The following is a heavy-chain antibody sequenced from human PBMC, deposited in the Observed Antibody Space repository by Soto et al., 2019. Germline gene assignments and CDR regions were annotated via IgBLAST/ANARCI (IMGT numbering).Heavy chain of an antibody. CDR2: INAGNGNT. Sequence: GASVKVSCKASGYTFTSYAMYWVRQAPGQRLEWMGWINAGNGNTKYSQKFQGRVTITRDTSASTAYMELSSLRSEDTAVYYCGRVGGDYRSPGGGDYRSPGDYYYYYMDVWGKGTTVTVSS. CDR3: GRVGGDYRSPGGGDYRSPGDYYYYYMDV. D-gene: IGHD4-17*01. J-gene: IGHJ6*03. CDR1: GYTFTSYA. V-gene: IGHV1-3*01.